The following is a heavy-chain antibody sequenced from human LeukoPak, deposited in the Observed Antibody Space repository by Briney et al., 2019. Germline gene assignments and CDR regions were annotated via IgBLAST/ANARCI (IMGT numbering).Heavy chain of an antibody. CDR2: MNHSGST. CDR3: ARGAPRYSGSYGQKNAFDI. J-gene: IGHJ3*02. Sequence: SETLSLTCAVYGGSFSGYYWSWIRQPPGKGLEWIGEMNHSGSTNYNPSLKSRVTISVDKSKNQFSLKLSSVTAADTAVYYCARGAPRYSGSYGQKNAFDIWGQGTMVTVSS. V-gene: IGHV4-34*01. D-gene: IGHD1-26*01. CDR1: GGSFSGYY.